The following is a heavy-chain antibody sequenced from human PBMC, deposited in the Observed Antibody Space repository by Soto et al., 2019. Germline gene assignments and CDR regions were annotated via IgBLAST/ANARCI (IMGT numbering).Heavy chain of an antibody. D-gene: IGHD2-15*01. CDR3: AKDKYCSGGSCYSRGGNY. CDR2: ISWNSGSI. Sequence: EVQLVESGGGLVQPGRSLRLSCAASGFTFDDYAMHWVRQAPGKGLEWVSGISWNSGSIGYADSVKGRFTISRDNAKNSLYLQMNRLRAEDTALYYCAKDKYCSGGSCYSRGGNYWGQGTLVTVSS. V-gene: IGHV3-9*01. CDR1: GFTFDDYA. J-gene: IGHJ4*02.